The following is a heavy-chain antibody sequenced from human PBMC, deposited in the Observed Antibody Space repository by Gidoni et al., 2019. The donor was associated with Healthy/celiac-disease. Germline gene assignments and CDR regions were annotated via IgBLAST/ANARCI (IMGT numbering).Heavy chain of an antibody. CDR3: AFTNEYSAGFWSGGLGGIDY. J-gene: IGHJ4*02. CDR1: GFTFSSYS. V-gene: IGHV3-21*01. Sequence: EVQLVASGGGLVKPGGSLRLSCAASGFTFSSYSMNWVRQAPGKGLEWVSSISSSSSYIYYADSVKGRFTISIDNAKNSLYLQMNSLRAEDTAVYYCAFTNEYSAGFWSGGLGGIDYWGQGTLVTVSS. CDR2: ISSSSSYI. D-gene: IGHD3-3*01.